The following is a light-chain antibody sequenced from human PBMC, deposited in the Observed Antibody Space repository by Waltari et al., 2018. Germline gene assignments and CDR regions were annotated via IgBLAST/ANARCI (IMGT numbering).Light chain of an antibody. CDR3: CSFTATHTLL. Sequence: QSALTQPASVSGSPGQSITISCTGTNNDVGASKFVSWYQQHPGRAPQLMIYDVTERPSGISYRFSGSKSAKTASLTISGLLPEDEAIYYCCSFTATHTLLFGGGTTVTVL. J-gene: IGLJ2*01. CDR2: DVT. CDR1: NNDVGASKF. V-gene: IGLV2-14*03.